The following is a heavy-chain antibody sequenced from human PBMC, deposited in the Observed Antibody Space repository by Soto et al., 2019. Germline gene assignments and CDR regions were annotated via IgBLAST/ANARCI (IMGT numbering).Heavy chain of an antibody. CDR2: VNPNSGGT. CDR3: ATEDYSSSFNYYGMDV. J-gene: IGHJ6*02. V-gene: IGHV1-2*02. Sequence: QVQLVQSGAEVKKPGASVKVSCKASGYTFTGYYMHWVRQAPGQGLEWMGWVNPNSGGTNYAQKFQGRVTMTEDTSTDTAYMELSSLRSEDTAVYYCATEDYSSSFNYYGMDVWGQGTTVTVSS. CDR1: GYTFTGYY. D-gene: IGHD6-6*01.